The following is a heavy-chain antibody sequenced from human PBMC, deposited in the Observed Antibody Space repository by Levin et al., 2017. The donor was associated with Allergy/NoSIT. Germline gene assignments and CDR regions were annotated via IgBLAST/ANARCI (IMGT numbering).Heavy chain of an antibody. Sequence: GGSLRLSCAASGFTFKDHYMSWIRQAPGKGLEWISYNSPTGSRGSPIYYADSLRGRFAISRDNVKNELYLEMNSLRGEDTAVYFCARASVASYYFDYWGQGTLVTVSS. CDR1: GFTFKDHY. CDR2: NSPTGSRGSPI. D-gene: IGHD5-12*01. J-gene: IGHJ4*02. V-gene: IGHV3-11*01. CDR3: ARASVASYYFDY.